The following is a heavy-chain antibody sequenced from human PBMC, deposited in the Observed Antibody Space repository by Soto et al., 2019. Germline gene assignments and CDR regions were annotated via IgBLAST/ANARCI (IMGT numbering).Heavy chain of an antibody. D-gene: IGHD2-21*01. Sequence: EVQLVESGGGLVQSGGSLTLSCAVSGLTFGDHYMEWVRQAPGKGLEWVARSRNKAKSYSTDFAASVKGRFTISRDESKNSLNLQMNSLMTEDTAVYYCSILEEAWGQGTLVTVSS. CDR3: SILEEA. V-gene: IGHV3-72*01. CDR2: SRNKAKSYST. J-gene: IGHJ5*02. CDR1: GLTFGDHY.